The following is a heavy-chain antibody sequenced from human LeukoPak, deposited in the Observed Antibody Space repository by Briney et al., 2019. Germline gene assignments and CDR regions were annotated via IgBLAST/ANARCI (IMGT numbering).Heavy chain of an antibody. Sequence: ASVKVSCKASGYTFTGYYMHWVRQAPGQGLEWMGWINPKSGDTNYAQRFQGRVTMTRDTAISTHYMELSRLTSDDTAVFYCARERSPYGERYFDFWGQGALVTVSS. V-gene: IGHV1-2*02. J-gene: IGHJ4*02. CDR3: ARERSPYGERYFDF. D-gene: IGHD3-10*01. CDR1: GYTFTGYY. CDR2: INPKSGDT.